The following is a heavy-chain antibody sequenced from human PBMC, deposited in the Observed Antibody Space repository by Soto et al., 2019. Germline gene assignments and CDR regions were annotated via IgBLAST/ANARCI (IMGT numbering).Heavy chain of an antibody. CDR3: ASPVVNHRDLDTFDL. D-gene: IGHD2-15*01. Sequence: EVQLLESGGGLVQPGGSLRLSCAASGFTFSSYAMSWVRQAPGKGLEWVSAISGSGGSTYYADSVKGRFTITRNNSKNTLYRQMTSLRADDTAVYYCASPVVNHRDLDTFDLWGQGTMVTVSS. CDR1: GFTFSSYA. V-gene: IGHV3-23*01. J-gene: IGHJ3*01. CDR2: ISGSGGST.